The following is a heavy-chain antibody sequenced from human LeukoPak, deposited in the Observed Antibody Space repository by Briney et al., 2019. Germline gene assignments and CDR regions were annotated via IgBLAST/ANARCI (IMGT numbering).Heavy chain of an antibody. CDR3: ARVLLLWFGDPRGWFDP. Sequence: SETLSLTCTVSGGSISSYYWSWIRQPPGKGLEWIGYIYYSGSTNYNPSLKSRVTISVDTSKNQFSLKLSSVTAADTAVYYCARVLLLWFGDPRGWFDPWGQGTLVTVSS. CDR2: IYYSGST. CDR1: GGSISSYY. D-gene: IGHD3-10*01. J-gene: IGHJ5*02. V-gene: IGHV4-59*01.